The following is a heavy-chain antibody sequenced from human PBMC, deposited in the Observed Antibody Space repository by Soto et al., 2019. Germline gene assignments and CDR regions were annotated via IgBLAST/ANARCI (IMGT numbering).Heavy chain of an antibody. CDR1: GGSINSSDHF. J-gene: IGHJ5*02. D-gene: IGHD3-10*02. V-gene: IGHV4-39*01. CDR3: ARQRVLSTNMFITSFDP. Sequence: KPSETLSLTCSLSGGSINSSDHFWGWIRRTPGKGLEWIGSAYYTETTYYNPSLKSPVTISVETSRNTFSLKVNSVTAADTGIYYCARQRVLSTNMFITSFDPWGQGTLVTVSS. CDR2: AYYTETT.